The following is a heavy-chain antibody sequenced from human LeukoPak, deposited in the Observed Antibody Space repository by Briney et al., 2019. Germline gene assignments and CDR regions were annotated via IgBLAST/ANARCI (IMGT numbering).Heavy chain of an antibody. CDR1: GFTFSSYA. J-gene: IGHJ6*02. V-gene: IGHV3-30-3*01. D-gene: IGHD1-1*01. CDR3: AREMGTWFSDV. Sequence: HPGMSLRLSCAASGFTFSSYAMHWVRQAPGKGLEWVAVISYDGSNKYYADSVKGRFTISRDNSKNTLYLQMNSLRAEDTAVYYCAREMGTWFSDVWGQGTTVTVSS. CDR2: ISYDGSNK.